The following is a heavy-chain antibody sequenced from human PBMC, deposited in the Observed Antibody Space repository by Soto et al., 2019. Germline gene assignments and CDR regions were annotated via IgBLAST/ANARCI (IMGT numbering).Heavy chain of an antibody. D-gene: IGHD2-15*01. CDR1: XXXXXXXG. J-gene: IGHJ4*02. Sequence: QVQLVESGGGVXXXGMXXXXSCAASXXXXXXXGMHXXXQAPGKGLEWVAVIWYDGSNKYYADSVKGRFTISRDNSKNTMPLQMNHLRAEETAVYYCARWGCSGTSCNLYQRSYDLWGQGTLVTVSS. V-gene: IGHV3-33*03. CDR3: ARWGCSGTSCNLYQRSYDL. CDR2: IWYDGSNK.